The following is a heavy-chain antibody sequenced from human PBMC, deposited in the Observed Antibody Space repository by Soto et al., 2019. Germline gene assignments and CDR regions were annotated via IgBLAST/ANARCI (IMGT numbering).Heavy chain of an antibody. CDR1: GYTFTSYT. V-gene: IGHV1-18*01. Sequence: ASVKVSCKASGYTFTSYTISWVRQAPGQGLEWMGWISAYNGNTNYAQKLQGRVTMTTDTSTSTAYMELRSLRSDDTAVYYCARVLSVAVLNYAFDIWGQGTMVT. CDR3: ARVLSVAVLNYAFDI. J-gene: IGHJ3*02. D-gene: IGHD6-19*01. CDR2: ISAYNGNT.